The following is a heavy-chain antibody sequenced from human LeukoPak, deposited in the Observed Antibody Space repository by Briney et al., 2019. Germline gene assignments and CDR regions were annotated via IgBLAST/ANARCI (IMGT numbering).Heavy chain of an antibody. Sequence: ASVKVSCKASGYTFTSYGISWVRQATGQGLEWMGWMNPNSGNTGYAQKFQGRVTITRNTSISTAYMELSSLRSEDTAVYYCARGPPSGSYDYYFDYWGQGTLVTVSS. CDR2: MNPNSGNT. CDR3: ARGPPSGSYDYYFDY. V-gene: IGHV1-8*03. J-gene: IGHJ4*02. D-gene: IGHD1-26*01. CDR1: GYTFTSYG.